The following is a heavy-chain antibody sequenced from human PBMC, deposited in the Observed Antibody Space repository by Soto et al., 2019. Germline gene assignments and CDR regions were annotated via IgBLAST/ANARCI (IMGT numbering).Heavy chain of an antibody. CDR2: TYYRSKWYN. Sequence: SQTLSLTCAISGDSLSSNSAAWNWIRQSPSRGLEWLGRTYYRSKWYNDYAVSVRSRITINPDTSKNQFSLQLNSVTPEDTAVYYCARRFIYCSSTSCYRSNWFDPWGQGTLVTVSS. CDR1: GDSLSSNSAA. J-gene: IGHJ5*02. CDR3: ARRFIYCSSTSCYRSNWFDP. D-gene: IGHD2-2*01. V-gene: IGHV6-1*01.